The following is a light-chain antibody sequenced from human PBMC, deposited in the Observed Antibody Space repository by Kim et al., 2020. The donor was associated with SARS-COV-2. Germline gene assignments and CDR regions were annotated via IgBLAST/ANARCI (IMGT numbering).Light chain of an antibody. V-gene: IGKV1-39*01. Sequence: ASVGDRVTITCRASQSISSYLNWYQQKPGKAPKVLIYAATSLQSGVPSRFSGSGSGTDFTLTISSLQPEDFATYFCQQSYSTPQLTFGGGTKLEI. J-gene: IGKJ4*01. CDR1: QSISSY. CDR2: AAT. CDR3: QQSYSTPQLT.